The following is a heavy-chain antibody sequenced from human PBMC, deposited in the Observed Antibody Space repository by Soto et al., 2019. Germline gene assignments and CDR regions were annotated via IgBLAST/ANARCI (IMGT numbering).Heavy chain of an antibody. D-gene: IGHD5-18*01. V-gene: IGHV3-30-3*01. J-gene: IGHJ6*02. CDR3: VRVGWGYSYGNGMDG. CDR1: GFGFSGYS. Sequence: GGSLRLSCLASGFGFSGYSMHWVRQAPGKGLDWVAVIQHDGSEVYYADSVKGRFTISKDDSKNTLHLQMNALRVDDTALYYCVRVGWGYSYGNGMDGWGQGTTVTVSS. CDR2: IQHDGSEV.